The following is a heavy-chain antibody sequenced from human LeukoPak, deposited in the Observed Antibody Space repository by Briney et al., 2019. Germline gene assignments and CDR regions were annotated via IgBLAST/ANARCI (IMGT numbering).Heavy chain of an antibody. V-gene: IGHV4-59*08. CDR3: ARHRAYSYSSPFDI. CDR1: GGSISRYY. J-gene: IGHJ3*02. Sequence: TASETLSLTCTVSGGSISRYYWSWVRQSPGKGLEWIASISYTGSTNYNPSLKSRVTISVDTSKNQFSLKLSSVTAADTAVYYCARHRAYSYSSPFDIWGQGTMVTVSS. CDR2: ISYTGST. D-gene: IGHD6-6*01.